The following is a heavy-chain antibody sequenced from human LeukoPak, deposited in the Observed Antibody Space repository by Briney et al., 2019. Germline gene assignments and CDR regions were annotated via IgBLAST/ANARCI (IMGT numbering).Heavy chain of an antibody. V-gene: IGHV3-11*05. CDR3: ARDNGNKYYFDY. CDR2: ISSNSKYT. J-gene: IGHJ4*02. D-gene: IGHD2-8*01. Sequence: GGSLRLSCAASGFMFSDYFMSWLRQAPGKELEWISYISSNSKYTKYADSVKGRFTISRDNAKKSLYLQMKSLRAEDTAVYYCARDNGNKYYFDYWGQGTLVTVSA. CDR1: GFMFSDYF.